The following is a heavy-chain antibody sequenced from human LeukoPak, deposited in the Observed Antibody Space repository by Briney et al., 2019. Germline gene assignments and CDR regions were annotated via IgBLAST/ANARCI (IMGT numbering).Heavy chain of an antibody. V-gene: IGHV5-51*01. D-gene: IGHD3-22*01. Sequence: GESLKISCTGSGYSFTSYWIGWVRQMPGKGLEWMGIIYPGDSDTRYSPSFQGQVTISADKSISTAYLQWSSLKASDTAMYYCARRGLKTYYYDSSGYPDAFDIWGQGTMVTVSS. CDR3: ARRGLKTYYYDSSGYPDAFDI. CDR1: GYSFTSYW. J-gene: IGHJ3*02. CDR2: IYPGDSDT.